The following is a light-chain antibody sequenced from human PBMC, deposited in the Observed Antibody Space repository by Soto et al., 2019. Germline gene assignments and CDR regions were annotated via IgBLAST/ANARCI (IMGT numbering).Light chain of an antibody. J-gene: IGLJ1*01. CDR1: SSNIGAGFD. V-gene: IGLV1-40*01. CDR2: GNT. CDR3: QSYDNSLSAFYV. Sequence: QSVLTQPPSVSGAPGQRVTISCTGSSSNIGAGFDVHWYQQLPATAHKLLIYGNTNRPSGVPDRFSGSKSGTSASLTITGLQAEDEADYYCQSYDNSLSAFYVFGTGTKVTVL.